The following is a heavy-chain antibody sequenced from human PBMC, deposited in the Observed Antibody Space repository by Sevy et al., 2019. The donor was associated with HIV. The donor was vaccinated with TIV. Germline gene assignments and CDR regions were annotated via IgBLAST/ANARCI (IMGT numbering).Heavy chain of an antibody. CDR1: GFTLSRYR. Sequence: GGSLRLSCPASGFTLSRYRMHWVRQAPGKGLVWVSRINSDGSSTSYANSVKGRFTISRDNAKNTLYLQMNSLRAEDTAVYYCARYYYDSSGIDYWGQGTLVTVSS. CDR2: INSDGSST. J-gene: IGHJ4*02. D-gene: IGHD3-22*01. V-gene: IGHV3-74*01. CDR3: ARYYYDSSGIDY.